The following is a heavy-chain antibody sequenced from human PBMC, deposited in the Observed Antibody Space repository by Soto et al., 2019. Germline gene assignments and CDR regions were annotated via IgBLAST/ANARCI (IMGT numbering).Heavy chain of an antibody. CDR3: AHADQFKGTTKYYGMDV. J-gene: IGHJ6*02. D-gene: IGHD4-17*01. V-gene: IGHV3-23*01. CDR1: GFTFSSYA. CDR2: ISGSGCST. Sequence: EVQLLESGGGLVQPGGSLRLSCAASGFTFSSYAMSWVRQAPGKGLEWVSVISGSGCSTYYADSVKGRFTISRDNSKNTLYLQMNSLRAEDTAVYYGAHADQFKGTTKYYGMDVWGQGTTVTVSS.